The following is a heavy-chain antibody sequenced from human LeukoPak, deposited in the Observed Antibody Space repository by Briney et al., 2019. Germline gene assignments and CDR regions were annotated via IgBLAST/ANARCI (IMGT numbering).Heavy chain of an antibody. V-gene: IGHV4-59*01. CDR3: TRVADEYFQH. CDR2: IYYRGST. Sequence: PSETLSVTCTVSGGSISSYYWSWIRQPPGKGLEWIGYIYYRGSTNSNPSLKSRVTISVDTSKNQFSLKLTSVTAADTAVYYCTRVADEYFQHCGQGTLITVSS. CDR1: GGSISSYY. J-gene: IGHJ1*01.